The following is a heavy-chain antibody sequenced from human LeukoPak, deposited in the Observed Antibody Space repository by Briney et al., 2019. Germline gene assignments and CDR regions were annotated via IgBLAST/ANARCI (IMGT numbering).Heavy chain of an antibody. CDR1: GYSISSGYY. CDR2: IYHSGST. V-gene: IGHV4-38-2*02. Sequence: SETLSLTCTVSGYSISSGYYWGWIRQPPGKGLEWIGSIYHSGSTNYNPSLKSRVTISVDTSKNQFSLKLSSVTAADTAVYYCARRSGYSGFDPWGQGTLVTVSS. J-gene: IGHJ5*02. CDR3: ARRSGYSGFDP. D-gene: IGHD6-13*01.